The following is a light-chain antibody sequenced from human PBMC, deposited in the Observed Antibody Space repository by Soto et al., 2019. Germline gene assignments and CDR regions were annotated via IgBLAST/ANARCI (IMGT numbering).Light chain of an antibody. Sequence: DIQMTQSPSSLSASVGDRVTITCRASQDISNYLAWYQQKPGKVPKLLIYAASTLQSGVPSRFSGSGSGTDFTLTISSLQPEDVATYYCQKYNSAGTFGQGTKVEIK. CDR3: QKYNSAGT. V-gene: IGKV1-27*01. CDR1: QDISNY. J-gene: IGKJ1*01. CDR2: AAS.